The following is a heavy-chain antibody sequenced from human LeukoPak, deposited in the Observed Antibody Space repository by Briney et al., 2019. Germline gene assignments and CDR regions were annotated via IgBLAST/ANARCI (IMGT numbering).Heavy chain of an antibody. CDR2: INRSGST. CDR1: GGSFSGYY. Sequence: SETLSLTCAVYGGSFSGYYWSWIRQPPGKGLEWIGEINRSGSTNYNPSLKSRVTISVDTSKNQFSLKLSSVTAADTAVYYCARGAEWLRFDYWGQGTLVTVSS. CDR3: ARGAEWLRFDY. V-gene: IGHV4-34*01. D-gene: IGHD5-12*01. J-gene: IGHJ4*02.